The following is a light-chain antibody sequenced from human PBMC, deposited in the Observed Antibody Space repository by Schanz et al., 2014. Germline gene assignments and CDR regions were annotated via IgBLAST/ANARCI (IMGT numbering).Light chain of an antibody. CDR3: SSFGGSNNPPWV. CDR1: TGDVGGYNF. Sequence: QSALTQPRSVSGSPGQSVTISCTGTTGDVGGYNFVSWYQQHPGKAPKLMIYDVTNRPSGVSNRFSGSKSGNTASLTISGLQAEDEADYYCSSFGGSNNPPWVFGGGTKLTVL. V-gene: IGLV2-11*01. CDR2: DVT. J-gene: IGLJ3*02.